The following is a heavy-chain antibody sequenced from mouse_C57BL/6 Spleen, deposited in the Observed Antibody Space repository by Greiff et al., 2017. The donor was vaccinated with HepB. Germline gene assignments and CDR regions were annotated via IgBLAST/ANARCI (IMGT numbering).Heavy chain of an antibody. CDR2: IYPGDGDT. J-gene: IGHJ1*03. CDR3: TRSNYYSKGFYWYFDV. D-gene: IGHD2-5*01. Sequence: VQLLQSGPELVKPGASVKISCKASGYAFSSSWMNWVKQRPGKGLEWIGRIYPGDGDTNYNEKFKGKATLTADKSSSTAYMQLSSLTSEDSAVYFCTRSNYYSKGFYWYFDVWGTGTTVTVSS. CDR1: GYAFSSSW. V-gene: IGHV1-82*01.